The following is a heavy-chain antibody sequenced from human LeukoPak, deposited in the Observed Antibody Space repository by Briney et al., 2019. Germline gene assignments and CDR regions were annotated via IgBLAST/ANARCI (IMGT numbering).Heavy chain of an antibody. CDR1: GGTFSSYT. D-gene: IGHD4-17*01. Sequence: GASVKVSCKASGGTFSSYTISWVRQAPGQGLEWMGRIIPILGIANYAQKFQGRVTITADKSTSTAYMELSSLRSEDTAVYYCAREPSGDYFDYWGQGTLVTVSS. CDR3: AREPSGDYFDY. V-gene: IGHV1-69*04. CDR2: IIPILGIA. J-gene: IGHJ4*02.